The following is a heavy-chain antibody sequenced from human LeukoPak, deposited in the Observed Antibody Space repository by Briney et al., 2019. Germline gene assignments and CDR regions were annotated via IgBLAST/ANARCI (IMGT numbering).Heavy chain of an antibody. CDR3: ARGAILEWLPLSDSSRYYFDY. Sequence: GGSLRLSCAASGFTVSSNEMSWVRQAPGKGLEWVSSISGGSTYYADSRKGRFTISRDNSKNTLHLQMNSLRAEDTAVYYCARGAILEWLPLSDSSRYYFDYWGQGTLVTVSS. D-gene: IGHD3-3*02. CDR2: ISGGST. V-gene: IGHV3-38-3*01. CDR1: GFTVSSNE. J-gene: IGHJ4*02.